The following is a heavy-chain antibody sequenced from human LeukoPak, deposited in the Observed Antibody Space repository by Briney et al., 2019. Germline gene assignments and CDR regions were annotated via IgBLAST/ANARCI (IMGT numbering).Heavy chain of an antibody. D-gene: IGHD3-10*01. CDR3: ARRDRGGWYYMDV. CDR2: IYYSGST. J-gene: IGHJ6*03. CDR1: GGSISSYY. Sequence: SETLSLTCTVSGGSISSYYWSWIRQPPGKGLEWIGYIYYSGSTNYNPSLKSRVTISVDTSKNQFSLKLSSVTAADTAVYYCARRDRGGWYYMDVWGKGTTVTVSS. V-gene: IGHV4-59*01.